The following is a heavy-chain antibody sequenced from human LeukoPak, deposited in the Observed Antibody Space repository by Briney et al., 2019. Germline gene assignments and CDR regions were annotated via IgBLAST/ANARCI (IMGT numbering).Heavy chain of an antibody. V-gene: IGHV3-20*04. CDR1: GFTFEDYG. CDR3: ARGLVAYFDN. D-gene: IGHD2-8*02. CDR2: INWNGGST. J-gene: IGHJ4*02. Sequence: PGGALRLFCGASGFTFEDYGMSWVRQAPGEGVEWVSGINWNGGSTGYADSVKGRFTISRDNAKNSLYLQMNSLRAEDTALYYCARGLVAYFDNWGQGTLVTVSS.